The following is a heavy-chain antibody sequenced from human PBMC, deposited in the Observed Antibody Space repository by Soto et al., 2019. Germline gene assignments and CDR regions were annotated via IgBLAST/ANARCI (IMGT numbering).Heavy chain of an antibody. J-gene: IGHJ5*02. V-gene: IGHV4-61*01. Sequence: SETLSLTCTVSGGSVSSGSYYWSWIRQPPGKGLEWIGYIYYSGSTNYNPSLKSRVTISVDTSKNQFSLKLSSVTAADPAVYYCARVFEAYYVFWSAPGWFDPWGQETLVTVSS. D-gene: IGHD3-3*01. CDR3: ARVFEAYYVFWSAPGWFDP. CDR1: GGSVSSGSYY. CDR2: IYYSGST.